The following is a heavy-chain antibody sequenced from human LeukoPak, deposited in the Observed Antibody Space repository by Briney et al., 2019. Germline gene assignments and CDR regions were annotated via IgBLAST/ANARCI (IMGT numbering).Heavy chain of an antibody. CDR1: GGSISSYY. J-gene: IGHJ4*02. CDR3: ARVGGYFDWLLGPFDY. D-gene: IGHD3-9*01. Sequence: KPSETLSLTCTVSGGSISSYYWSWIRQPPGKGLEWIGYIYYSGSTNYNPSLKSRVTISVDTSKNQFSLKLSSVTAADTAVYYCARVGGYFDWLLGPFDYWGQGTLVTVSS. V-gene: IGHV4-59*01. CDR2: IYYSGST.